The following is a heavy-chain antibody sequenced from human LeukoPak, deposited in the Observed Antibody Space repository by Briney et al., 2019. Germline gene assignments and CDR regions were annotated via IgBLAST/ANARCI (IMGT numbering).Heavy chain of an antibody. Sequence: SGGSLRLSCAASGFTFSSYEMNWVRQAPGKGLEWVTVISYDGTTKYYADSVKGRFTISRDNSRNTLYLQMNNLRTEDTAVYYCAKDQAPGYYALDYWGQGTLVTVSS. CDR3: AKDQAPGYYALDY. CDR2: ISYDGTTK. J-gene: IGHJ4*02. D-gene: IGHD3-10*01. V-gene: IGHV3-30*04. CDR1: GFTFSSYE.